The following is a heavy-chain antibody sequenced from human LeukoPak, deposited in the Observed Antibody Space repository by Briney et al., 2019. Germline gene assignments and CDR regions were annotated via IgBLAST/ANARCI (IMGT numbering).Heavy chain of an antibody. CDR2: IYYSGST. D-gene: IGHD3-10*02. Sequence: SETLSLTCTVSGGSISSYYWSWIRQPPGKGLEWIGYIYYSGSTNYNPSLKSRVTISVDTSKNQFSLKLSSVTVADTAVYYCARGTENYYVPAHFDYWGQGTLVTVSS. CDR1: GGSISSYY. J-gene: IGHJ4*02. CDR3: ARGTENYYVPAHFDY. V-gene: IGHV4-59*01.